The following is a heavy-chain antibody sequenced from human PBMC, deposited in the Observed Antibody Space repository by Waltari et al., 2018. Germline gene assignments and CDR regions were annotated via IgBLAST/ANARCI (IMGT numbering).Heavy chain of an antibody. CDR3: ARDFLNGDYVPPDAFDI. Sequence: QVQLQQWGAGLLKPSETLSLTCAVYGGSFSGYYWSWIRQPPGKGLEWIGEINHSVSTNYNPSLKSRVTISVDTSKNQFSLKLSSVTAADTAVYYCARDFLNGDYVPPDAFDIWGQGTMVTVSS. CDR2: INHSVST. D-gene: IGHD4-17*01. V-gene: IGHV4-34*01. CDR1: GGSFSGYY. J-gene: IGHJ3*02.